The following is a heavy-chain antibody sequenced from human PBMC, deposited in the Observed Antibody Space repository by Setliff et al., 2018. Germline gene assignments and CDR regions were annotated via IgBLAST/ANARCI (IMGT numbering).Heavy chain of an antibody. Sequence: SETLSLTCAVYGGSFSGYYWSWIRQPPGKGLEWIGEINHSGSTSYNPSLKSRVTISVDTSKNQFSLKLSSVTAADTAVYCCARGPKSGSYNDAFDIWGQGTMVTVSS. V-gene: IGHV4-34*01. J-gene: IGHJ3*02. CDR1: GGSFSGYY. D-gene: IGHD1-26*01. CDR3: ARGPKSGSYNDAFDI. CDR2: INHSGST.